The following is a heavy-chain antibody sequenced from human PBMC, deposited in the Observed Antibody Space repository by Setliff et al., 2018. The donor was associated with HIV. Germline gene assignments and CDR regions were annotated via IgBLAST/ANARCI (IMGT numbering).Heavy chain of an antibody. CDR1: GGSFNGYY. V-gene: IGHV4-34*01. CDR3: PDDTAIYYCVKPYTGYYYDGSVYDDF. J-gene: IGHJ4*02. D-gene: IGHD3-22*01. Sequence: SSETLSLTCAVYGGSFNGYYWSWIRQPPGKGLEWIGEINHSGSTNYNPSLKSRVTMSVDKSKNQFSRDTSKNTLYLQMSSLRPDDTAIYYCVKPYTGYYYDGSVYDDFWGQGTLVTVSS. CDR2: INHSGST.